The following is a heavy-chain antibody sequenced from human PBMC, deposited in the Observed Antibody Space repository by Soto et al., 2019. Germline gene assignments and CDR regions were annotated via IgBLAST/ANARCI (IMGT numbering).Heavy chain of an antibody. CDR1: GGTFSSYA. CDR3: ARMDGDTAMVTGYYYYYGMDV. V-gene: IGHV1-69*01. Sequence: QVQLVQSGAEVKKPGSSVKVSCKASGGTFSSYAISWVRQAPGQGLEWMGGIIPILGTANYAQKFQGRVTINADESRSTAYMELSSLRSEDTAVYYCARMDGDTAMVTGYYYYYGMDVWGQGTTVTVSS. CDR2: IIPILGTA. J-gene: IGHJ6*02. D-gene: IGHD5-18*01.